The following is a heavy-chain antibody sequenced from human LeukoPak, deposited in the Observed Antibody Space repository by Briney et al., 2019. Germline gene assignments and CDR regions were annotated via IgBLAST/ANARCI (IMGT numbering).Heavy chain of an antibody. J-gene: IGHJ4*02. Sequence: GGSLRLSCAVSGFTFSSYSMTWVRQAPGKGLEWVSYISSTSSTVYYADSVKSRFTISRDNVKNSLYLQMNSLRAEDTAVYYCARGRDSSSSYPGYWGQGTLVTVSS. V-gene: IGHV3-48*01. CDR2: ISSTSSTV. D-gene: IGHD6-6*01. CDR1: GFTFSSYS. CDR3: ARGRDSSSSYPGY.